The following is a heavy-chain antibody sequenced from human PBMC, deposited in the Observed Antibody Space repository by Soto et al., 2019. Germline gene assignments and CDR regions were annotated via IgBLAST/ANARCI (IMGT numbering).Heavy chain of an antibody. CDR3: ATAMGGDDGGYFHH. J-gene: IGHJ1*01. Sequence: QLQLQESGPGLVKPSETLSLTCTVSGGSIRSSSYHWGWIRQPPGKGLECIGNTFYSGSTYYNPSLQSRVTISVDTSKNQFSLKLSSVTAADTALYYCATAMGGDDGGYFHHWGQGTLVTVSS. D-gene: IGHD4-17*01. V-gene: IGHV4-39*01. CDR2: TFYSGST. CDR1: GGSIRSSSYH.